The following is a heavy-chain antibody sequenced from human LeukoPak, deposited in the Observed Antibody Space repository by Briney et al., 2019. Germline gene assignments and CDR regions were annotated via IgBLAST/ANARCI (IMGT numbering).Heavy chain of an antibody. Sequence: ASVKVSCKAAGYTFTRYYMFWVRQAPGQGLEWMGRINPNSGGTNYAQKFQGRVTMTRDTSISTAYMERSRLRSDDTAVYYCARGYCSGGSCYSVENWFDPWGQGTLVTVSS. CDR1: GYTFTRYY. CDR2: INPNSGGT. J-gene: IGHJ5*02. V-gene: IGHV1-2*06. D-gene: IGHD2-15*01. CDR3: ARGYCSGGSCYSVENWFDP.